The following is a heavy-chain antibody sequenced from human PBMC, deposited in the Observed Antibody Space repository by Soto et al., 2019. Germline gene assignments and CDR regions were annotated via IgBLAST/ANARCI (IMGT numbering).Heavy chain of an antibody. D-gene: IGHD6-19*01. CDR3: TKPRSSLQWPPFDP. Sequence: PSETLSLTCTVSGGSISSGGYYWSWIRQHPGKGLEWIGYIYYSGSTYYNPSLKSRVTISVDTSKNQFSLKLSSVTAADTVVYYCTKPRSSLQWPPFDPWGHGTLVTVSS. V-gene: IGHV4-31*03. CDR2: IYYSGST. CDR1: GGSISSGGYY. J-gene: IGHJ5*02.